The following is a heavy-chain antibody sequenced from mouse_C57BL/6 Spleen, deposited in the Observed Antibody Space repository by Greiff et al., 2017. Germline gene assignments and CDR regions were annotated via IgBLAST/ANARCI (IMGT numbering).Heavy chain of an antibody. J-gene: IGHJ3*01. D-gene: IGHD4-1*01. Sequence: EVQLQQSGPGLVKPSQSLSLTCSVTGYSITSGYYWNWIRQFPGNKLEWMGYISYDGSNNYNPSLKNRISITRDTSKNQFFLKLNSVTTEDTATYDCARDRLGPFAYWGQGTLVTVSA. V-gene: IGHV3-6*01. CDR2: ISYDGSN. CDR3: ARDRLGPFAY. CDR1: GYSITSGYY.